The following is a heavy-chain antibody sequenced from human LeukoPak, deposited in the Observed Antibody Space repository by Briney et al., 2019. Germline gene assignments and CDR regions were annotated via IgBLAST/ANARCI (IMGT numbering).Heavy chain of an antibody. V-gene: IGHV3-21*01. D-gene: IGHD3-10*01. CDR1: GFTFSTYS. J-gene: IGHJ4*02. Sequence: GGSLRLSCAASGFTFSTYSMNWVRQAPGKGLEWVSSISSSSSFIYCADSVKGRFSISRDNAKNSLYLQMNSLRAEDTAVYYCARDSSGSDHFDNWGQGTLVTVSS. CDR3: ARDSSGSDHFDN. CDR2: ISSSSSFI.